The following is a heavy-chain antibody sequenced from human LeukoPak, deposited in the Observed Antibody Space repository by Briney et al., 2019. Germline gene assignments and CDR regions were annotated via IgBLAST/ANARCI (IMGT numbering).Heavy chain of an antibody. J-gene: IGHJ4*02. CDR3: VREIRAISVTTD. Sequence: ASVKVSCKASGYTFTDYYIQWVRQAPGQGLEWMGWINPHTGGTNYAQKFQGRVTMTRDTSISTAYMELSRLRPDDTAVYYCVREIRAISVTTDWGQGTLLTVSS. V-gene: IGHV1-2*02. CDR1: GYTFTDYY. CDR2: INPHTGGT. D-gene: IGHD4-17*01.